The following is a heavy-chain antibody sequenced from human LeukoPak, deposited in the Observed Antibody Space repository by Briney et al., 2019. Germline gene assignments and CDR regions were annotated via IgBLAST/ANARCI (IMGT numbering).Heavy chain of an antibody. CDR1: GVSIRSY. J-gene: IGHJ6*03. V-gene: IGHV4-59*01. CDR2: IYYSGYT. D-gene: IGHD3-16*01. CDR3: ARETSQKGAHYMDV. Sequence: SETLSLTCTVSGVSIRSYWSWIRQPAGKGLEWIGDIYYSGYTNYNPSLKSRVTISVDTSKSQFSLKLRSVTAADTAVYYCARETSQKGAHYMDVWGKGTTVTISS.